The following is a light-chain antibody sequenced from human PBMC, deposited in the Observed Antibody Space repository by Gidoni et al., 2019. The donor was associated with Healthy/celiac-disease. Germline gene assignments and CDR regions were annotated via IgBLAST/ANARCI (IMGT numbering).Light chain of an antibody. V-gene: IGLV1-40*01. CDR3: QSYDSSLSGSTV. J-gene: IGLJ2*01. Sequence: QSVLTQPPSVSGAPGQSVTISCTGCSSNIGAGYDVHWYQQLPGTAPKLLIYGNSNRPSGVPDRLSGSKSGTSASLAITGLQAEDEADYYCQSYDSSLSGSTVFGGGTKLTVL. CDR1: SSNIGAGYD. CDR2: GNS.